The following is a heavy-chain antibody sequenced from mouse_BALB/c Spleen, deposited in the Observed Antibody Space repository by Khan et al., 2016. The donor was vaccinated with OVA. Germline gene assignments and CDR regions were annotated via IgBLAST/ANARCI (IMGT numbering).Heavy chain of an antibody. D-gene: IGHD1-2*01. CDR1: GFTFSDYG. Sequence: EVELVESGGGLVQPGGSRKLSCAASGFTFSDYGMAWVRQAPGKGPEWVAFISDLAYTFYYADTVTGRFTLSRANAKNTLYLEISSLRSGDTAMYYCARGGGTAPFAYWGQGTLVTVSA. V-gene: IGHV5-15*02. J-gene: IGHJ3*01. CDR2: ISDLAYTF. CDR3: ARGGGTAPFAY.